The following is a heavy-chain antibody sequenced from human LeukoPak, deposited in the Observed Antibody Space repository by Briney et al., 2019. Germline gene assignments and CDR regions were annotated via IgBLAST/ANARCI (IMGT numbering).Heavy chain of an antibody. J-gene: IGHJ4*02. Sequence: PGGSLRLSCAASGFTFSSYSMNWVRQAPGKGLEWVANIKKDGSEKYYVDSVKGRFSISRDNAKNSLYLHMNNLRAEDTATYFCSRSLDYWGQGIRVTVPS. CDR3: SRSLDY. CDR1: GFTFSSYS. CDR2: IKKDGSEK. V-gene: IGHV3-7*01.